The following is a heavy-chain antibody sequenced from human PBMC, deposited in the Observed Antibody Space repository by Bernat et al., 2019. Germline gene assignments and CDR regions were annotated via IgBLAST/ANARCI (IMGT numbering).Heavy chain of an antibody. Sequence: QVQLVESGGGVVQPGRSLRLSCAASEFTFSSYGMHWVRQAPGKGLEWVAGISYGGSNKYYAESVRGRFTISRDNSKNTLYLQMNSLRAEDTAVYYCAKIARYDILTGYYGSGFAFDIWGQGTMVTVSS. J-gene: IGHJ3*02. CDR3: AKIARYDILTGYYGSGFAFDI. D-gene: IGHD3-9*01. V-gene: IGHV3-30*18. CDR1: EFTFSSYG. CDR2: ISYGGSNK.